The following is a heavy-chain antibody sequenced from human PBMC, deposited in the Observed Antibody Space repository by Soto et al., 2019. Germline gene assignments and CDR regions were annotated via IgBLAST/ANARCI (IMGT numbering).Heavy chain of an antibody. V-gene: IGHV3-33*08. J-gene: IGHJ4*02. CDR3: ARDGGRWLPPHY. Sequence: PGGSLRLSCTASGFTFSNYDMVWVRQAPGKGLEWVAVIWYDGSNKYYADSVKGRFTISRDNSKNTLYLQMNSLRAEDTAVYYCARDGGRWLPPHYWGQGTLATVS. D-gene: IGHD3-16*01. CDR2: IWYDGSNK. CDR1: GFTFSNYD.